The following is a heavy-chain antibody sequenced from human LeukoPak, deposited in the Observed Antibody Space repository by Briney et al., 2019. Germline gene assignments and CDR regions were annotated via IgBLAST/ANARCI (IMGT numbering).Heavy chain of an antibody. CDR1: GFTFSDYY. D-gene: IGHD6-13*01. Sequence: GGSLRLSCAASGFTFSDYYMSWIRQAPGKGLEWVSCISSSGSTIYYADSVKGRFTISRDNAKNSLYLQMNSLRAEDTAVYYCARVGVIAAAAPSWFDPWGQGTLVTVSS. J-gene: IGHJ5*02. CDR2: ISSSGSTI. CDR3: ARVGVIAAAAPSWFDP. V-gene: IGHV3-11*04.